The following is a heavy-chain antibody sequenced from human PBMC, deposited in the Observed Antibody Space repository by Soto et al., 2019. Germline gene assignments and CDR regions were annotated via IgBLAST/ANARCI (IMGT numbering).Heavy chain of an antibody. V-gene: IGHV3-53*01. D-gene: IGHD3-9*01. CDR1: GFTVSSNY. CDR3: AREANDILTGYSYSDY. Sequence: EVQLVESGGGLIQPGGSLRLSCASSGFTVSSNYMSWVRQAPGKGLERVSVIYSGGSTYYADSEKGRFTISRDNSKNTLYLQMTSLSAEDTAGYYCAREANDILTGYSYSDYWGQGTLVTVSS. J-gene: IGHJ4*02. CDR2: IYSGGST.